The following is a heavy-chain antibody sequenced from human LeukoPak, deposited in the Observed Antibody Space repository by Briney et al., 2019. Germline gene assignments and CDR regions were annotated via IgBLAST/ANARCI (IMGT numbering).Heavy chain of an antibody. Sequence: ASVKVSCKASGYTFTGYYMHWVRQAPGQGLEWMGRINPNSVGTNYAQKFQGRVTMTRDTSISTAYMELSRLRSDDTAVYYCARSHDILTGYRIDYWGQGTLVTVSS. J-gene: IGHJ4*02. CDR1: GYTFTGYY. CDR3: ARSHDILTGYRIDY. D-gene: IGHD3-9*01. CDR2: INPNSVGT. V-gene: IGHV1-2*06.